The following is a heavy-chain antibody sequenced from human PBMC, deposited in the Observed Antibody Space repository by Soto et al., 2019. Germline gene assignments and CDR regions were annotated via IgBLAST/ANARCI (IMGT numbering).Heavy chain of an antibody. D-gene: IGHD4-4*01. Sequence: PGGSLRLSCAASGFTFSSYAMHWVRQAPGKGLEWLAVIWYDGSDKYYADSVKGRFTISRDNSKNTLYLQMNSLRAEDTAVYYCALSTVTTWGYYYGMDVWGQGTTVTVS. CDR3: ALSTVTTWGYYYGMDV. V-gene: IGHV3-33*01. J-gene: IGHJ6*02. CDR1: GFTFSSYA. CDR2: IWYDGSDK.